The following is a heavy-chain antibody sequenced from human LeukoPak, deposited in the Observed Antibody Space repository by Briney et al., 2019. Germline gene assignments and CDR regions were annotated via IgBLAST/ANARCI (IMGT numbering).Heavy chain of an antibody. CDR3: ARTESTTSAFDI. V-gene: IGHV4-59*01. D-gene: IGHD4-11*01. CDR2: IYYSGST. Sequence: SETLSLTCTVSGGSISSYYWSWIRQPPGKGLKWIGYIYYSGSTNYHPSLKSRVTRSVDTSKNQFSLKLSSVTAADTAVYYCARTESTTSAFDIWGQGTMVTVSS. CDR1: GGSISSYY. J-gene: IGHJ3*02.